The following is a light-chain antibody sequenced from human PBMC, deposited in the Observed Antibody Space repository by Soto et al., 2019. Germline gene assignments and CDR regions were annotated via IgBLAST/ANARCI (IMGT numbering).Light chain of an antibody. J-gene: IGKJ3*01. CDR2: GAS. Sequence: EIVLTQSPGTLSLFPGERATLSCRASQSVSSTYFAWYRQKPGQPPSLLIYGASNRATGVPDRFSGSGSGPDFTLTISRLEPEDFAVYYCQPYISSPPGFTFGPGTTVEIK. V-gene: IGKV3-20*01. CDR3: QPYISSPPGFT. CDR1: QSVSSTY.